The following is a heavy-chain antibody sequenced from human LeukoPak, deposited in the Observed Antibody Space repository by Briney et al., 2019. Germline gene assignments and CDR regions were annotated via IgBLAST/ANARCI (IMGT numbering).Heavy chain of an antibody. Sequence: PGGSLRLSCAASGFTVSSNYMSWVRQAPGKGLEWVSVIYSGGSTYYADSVKGRFTISRDNSKNTLYLQMNSLRAEDTAVYYCATLIAAADYWYFDLWGRGTLVTVSS. CDR2: IYSGGST. D-gene: IGHD6-13*01. CDR1: GFTVSSNY. J-gene: IGHJ2*01. CDR3: ATLIAAADYWYFDL. V-gene: IGHV3-53*01.